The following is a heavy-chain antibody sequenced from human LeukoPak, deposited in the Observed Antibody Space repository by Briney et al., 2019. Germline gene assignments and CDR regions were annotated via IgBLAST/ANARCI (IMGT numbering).Heavy chain of an antibody. CDR2: MNPNSGNT. CDR3: ARVIENCSSTSCYLPGGDDAFDI. J-gene: IGHJ3*02. Sequence: ASVKVSCKASGYTFTSYDINWVRQATGQGLEWMGWMNPNSGNTGYAQKFQGRVTITGNTSISTAYMELSSLRSEDTAVYYCARVIENCSSTSCYLPGGDDAFDIWGQGTMVTVSS. CDR1: GYTFTSYD. D-gene: IGHD2-2*01. V-gene: IGHV1-8*03.